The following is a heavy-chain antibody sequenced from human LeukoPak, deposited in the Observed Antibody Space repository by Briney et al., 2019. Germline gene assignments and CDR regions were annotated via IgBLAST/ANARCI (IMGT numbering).Heavy chain of an antibody. CDR2: LFTGGIT. J-gene: IGHJ5*02. V-gene: IGHV3-53*01. D-gene: IGHD6-19*01. CDR1: GFTVSSSY. CDR3: AKSFHTSCWYSPFDP. Sequence: GGSLRLSCAASGFTVSSSYMSWVRQAPGKRLEWVSVLFTGGITYYADSVKGRFTISRDNSKNTLYLQMNSLRAEDTAVYYCAKSFHTSCWYSPFDPCGQGTLVTVSS.